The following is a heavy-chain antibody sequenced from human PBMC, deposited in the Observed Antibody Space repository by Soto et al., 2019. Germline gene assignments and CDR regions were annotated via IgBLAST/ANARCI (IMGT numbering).Heavy chain of an antibody. J-gene: IGHJ4*02. Sequence: EVQLVQSAAEVKKPGESLKISCKGSGYTFTNYWIGWVRQMPGKGLEWMGIIYPGDSETRYSPSFQGQVTMSAEKSISTAYLQWSSLKASDSAIYYCARKYYYGAGTLDYWGQGTLVTVSS. CDR1: GYTFTNYW. CDR2: IYPGDSET. V-gene: IGHV5-51*01. D-gene: IGHD3-10*01. CDR3: ARKYYYGAGTLDY.